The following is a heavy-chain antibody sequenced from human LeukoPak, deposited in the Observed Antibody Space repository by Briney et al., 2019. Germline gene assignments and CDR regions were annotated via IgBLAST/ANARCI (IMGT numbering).Heavy chain of an antibody. V-gene: IGHV4-34*01. D-gene: IGHD1-26*01. CDR2: INHGGST. Sequence: SETLSLTCAVYGGSFSGYYWSWIRQPPGKGLEWIGEINHGGSTNYNPSLKSRATISVDTSKNQFSLKLSSVTAADTAVYYCARLRGGSYNYWGQGTLVTVSS. CDR1: GGSFSGYY. CDR3: ARLRGGSYNY. J-gene: IGHJ4*02.